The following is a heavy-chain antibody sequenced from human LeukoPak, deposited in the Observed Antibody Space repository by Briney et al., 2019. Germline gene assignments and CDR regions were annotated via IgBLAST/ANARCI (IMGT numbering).Heavy chain of an antibody. V-gene: IGHV4-31*03. D-gene: IGHD4-17*01. Sequence: PSQTLSLTCTASGGSISSGGYYWSWIRQHPGKGLEWVGYIYYSGSTYYNPSLKSRVTISVDTSKNQFSLKLSSVTAADTAVYYCARAGGDKHGGRFDPWGQGTLVTVSS. CDR2: IYYSGST. CDR3: ARAGGDKHGGRFDP. J-gene: IGHJ5*02. CDR1: GGSISSGGYY.